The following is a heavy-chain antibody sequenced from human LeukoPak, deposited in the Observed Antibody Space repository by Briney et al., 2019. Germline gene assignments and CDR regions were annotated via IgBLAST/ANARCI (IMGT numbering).Heavy chain of an antibody. CDR3: ARSAAAGTWVDY. J-gene: IGHJ4*02. D-gene: IGHD6-13*01. V-gene: IGHV1-69*13. CDR2: IIPIFGTA. CDR1: GGTFSSYA. Sequence: SVKVSCKASGGTFSSYAISWVRQAPGQGLEWMGGIIPIFGTANYAQKFQGRVTITADESTSTAYMELSSLRSEDTAVYYCARSAAAGTWVDYWGQGTLVTASS.